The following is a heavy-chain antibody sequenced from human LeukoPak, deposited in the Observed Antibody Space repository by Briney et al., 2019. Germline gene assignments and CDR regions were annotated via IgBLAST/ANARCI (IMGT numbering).Heavy chain of an antibody. CDR3: ATDLRPFWRGYYIVRAFNI. V-gene: IGHV1-24*01. CDR2: FDPEDGET. J-gene: IGHJ3*02. CDR1: GHPLTELS. Sequence: ASVKVSCKVSGHPLTELSIHWVRQAPGKGLDWMGGFDPEDGETIYAQKFQGRVTMTEDTSTDTAYMELSSLRSEDTAVYYCATDLRPFWRGYYIVRAFNIWGQGTLVTVSS. D-gene: IGHD3-3*01.